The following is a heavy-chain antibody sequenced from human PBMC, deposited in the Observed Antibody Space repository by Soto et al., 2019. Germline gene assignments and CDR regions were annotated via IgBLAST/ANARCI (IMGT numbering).Heavy chain of an antibody. Sequence: PGWSLRLSCEASGFTFSAYWMSWVRQAPGKGLEWVANIMQDGSQKYLVDSVKGRFTISRDNAKNSLYLQINSLRAADTAVDYCGRKTVNLGVYYFDHWGEG. D-gene: IGHD3-16*01. CDR1: GFTFSAYW. CDR2: IMQDGSQK. CDR3: GRKTVNLGVYYFDH. V-gene: IGHV3-7*01. J-gene: IGHJ4*02.